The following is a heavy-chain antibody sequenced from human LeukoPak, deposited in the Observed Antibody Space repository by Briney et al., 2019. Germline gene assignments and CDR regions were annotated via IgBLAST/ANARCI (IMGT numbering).Heavy chain of an antibody. CDR1: GFTFSSYW. Sequence: GGSLRLSCAASGFTFSSYWMSWVRQAPGKGLEWVANIKQDGSEKYYVDSVKGRFTISRDNAKNSLYLQTNSLRAEDTAVYYCARRGYSYGSYYFDYWGQGTLVTVSS. CDR2: IKQDGSEK. J-gene: IGHJ4*02. D-gene: IGHD5-18*01. CDR3: ARRGYSYGSYYFDY. V-gene: IGHV3-7*03.